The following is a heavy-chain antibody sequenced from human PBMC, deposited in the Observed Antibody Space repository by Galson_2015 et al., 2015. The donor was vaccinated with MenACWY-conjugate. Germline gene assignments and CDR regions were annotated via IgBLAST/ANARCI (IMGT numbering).Heavy chain of an antibody. CDR1: GFAFGGYL. J-gene: IGHJ4*02. CDR3: TRADHRYCSSTNCPFDH. V-gene: IGHV3-49*03. CDR2: IQSKNYGANT. Sequence: CATSGFAFGGYLMGWFRQAPGKGLEWVGYIQSKNYGANTQYAASVKDRFSISRDDSRSIAYLEMNSLKTEDTALYYCTRADHRYCSSTNCPFDHWGQGTLVTVSS. D-gene: IGHD2-15*01.